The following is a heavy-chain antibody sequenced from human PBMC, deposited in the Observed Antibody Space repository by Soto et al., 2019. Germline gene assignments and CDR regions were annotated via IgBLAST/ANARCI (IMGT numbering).Heavy chain of an antibody. CDR1: GGSISSSSYY. J-gene: IGHJ6*02. CDR2: IYHSGST. Sequence: PSETLSLTCTVSGGSISSSSYYWGWIRQPPGKGLEWIGEIYHSGSTNYNPSLKSRVTISVDKSKNQFSLKLSSVTAADTAVYYCARDNYYDILTGYYPPYYYYYGMDVWGQGTTVTVSS. D-gene: IGHD3-9*01. V-gene: IGHV4-39*07. CDR3: ARDNYYDILTGYYPPYYYYYGMDV.